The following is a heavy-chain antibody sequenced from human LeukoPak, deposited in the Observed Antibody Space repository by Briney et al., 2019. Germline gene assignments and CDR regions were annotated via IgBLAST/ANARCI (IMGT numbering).Heavy chain of an antibody. V-gene: IGHV1-69*13. J-gene: IGHJ6*02. CDR2: IIPIFGTA. Sequence: ASVKVSCKASGYTFTNYYIHWVRQAPGQGLEWMGGIIPIFGTANYAQKFQGRVTITADESTSTAYMELSSLRSEDTAVYYCARGSRKQWLGIYYYGMDVWGQGTTVTVSS. D-gene: IGHD6-19*01. CDR3: ARGSRKQWLGIYYYGMDV. CDR1: GYTFTNYY.